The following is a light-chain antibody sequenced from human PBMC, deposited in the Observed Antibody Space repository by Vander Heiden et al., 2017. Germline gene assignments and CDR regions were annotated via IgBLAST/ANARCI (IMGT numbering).Light chain of an antibody. J-gene: IGKJ4*01. Sequence: IQLTQFPSSLSASGGDRVTITCRASQGISSYLAWYQQKSGKAPKLLIYAASTFQSWVPSRFSGSGSGTDFTLTMSSLQPEDFATYYCLQLNSYPDLFGGGTKVEIK. CDR2: AAS. CDR1: QGISSY. V-gene: IGKV1-9*01. CDR3: LQLNSYPDL.